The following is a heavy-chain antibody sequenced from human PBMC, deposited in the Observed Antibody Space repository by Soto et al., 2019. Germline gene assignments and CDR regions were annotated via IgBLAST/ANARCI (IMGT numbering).Heavy chain of an antibody. CDR1: GGTFSSYT. CDR2: IIPILGIA. J-gene: IGHJ3*02. Sequence: QVQLVQSGAEVKKPGSSVKVSCKASGGTFSSYTISWVRQAPGQGLEWMGRIIPILGIANYAQKFQGRVTITADKSTSTAYMELSSLRSEDTAVYYCARDGAADDAFDIWGQATMVTVSS. CDR3: ARDGAADDAFDI. D-gene: IGHD6-13*01. V-gene: IGHV1-69*02.